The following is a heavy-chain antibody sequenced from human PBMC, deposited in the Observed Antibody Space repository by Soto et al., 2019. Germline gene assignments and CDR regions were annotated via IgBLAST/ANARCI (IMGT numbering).Heavy chain of an antibody. CDR1: GGSIGSYY. Sequence: SETLSLTCTVSGGSIGSYYWSWIRQPPGKGLEWIGYIYYSGSTNYNPSLESRVTISVDTSRNQFSLKLTSVTAADTAVYYCARRISGWDYFDYWGQGALVTVSS. J-gene: IGHJ4*02. CDR2: IYYSGST. CDR3: ARRISGWDYFDY. V-gene: IGHV4-59*01. D-gene: IGHD6-25*01.